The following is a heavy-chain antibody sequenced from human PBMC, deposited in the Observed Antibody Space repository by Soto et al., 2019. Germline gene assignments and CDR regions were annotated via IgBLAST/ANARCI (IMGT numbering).Heavy chain of an antibody. V-gene: IGHV3-9*01. J-gene: IGHJ4*02. CDR1: GFAFDDYA. CDR3: AKVGSTVTNDFDY. Sequence: GGSLRLSCAASGFAFDDYAMHWVRQAPGKGLEWVSGISWNSGSIGYADSVKGRFTISRDNAKNSLYLQMNSLRVEDTALYSCAKVGSTVTNDFDYWGQGTLVTVSS. D-gene: IGHD4-17*01. CDR2: ISWNSGSI.